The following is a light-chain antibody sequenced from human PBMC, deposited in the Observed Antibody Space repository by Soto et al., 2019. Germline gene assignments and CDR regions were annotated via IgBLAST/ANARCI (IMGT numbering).Light chain of an antibody. V-gene: IGLV1-44*01. J-gene: IGLJ2*01. CDR1: SNCIGSNS. CDR2: SSN. CDR3: AAWDDSLNGVV. Sequence: QCVLTQPPSASGTPGQRVTISCSGSSNCIGSNSENWYQQLPGTAPKLLMYSSNQRPSGVPDRFSGSKSGTSASLAISGLQSEDEADYYCAAWDDSLNGVVFGGGTKLTAL.